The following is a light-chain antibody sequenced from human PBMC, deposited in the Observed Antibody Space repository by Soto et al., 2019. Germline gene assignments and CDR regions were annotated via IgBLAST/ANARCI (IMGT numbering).Light chain of an antibody. J-gene: IGKJ2*01. Sequence: EIVLTQSPGTLSLSPGERATLSCRASQSVSNSYLAWYQQKPGQAPRLLIYAASSRATGIPDRFSGSGSGTDFTLTLSTLEPEDFAVYYCQQYGSSPPLYTFGQVTKLEI. V-gene: IGKV3-20*01. CDR1: QSVSNSY. CDR2: AAS. CDR3: QQYGSSPPLYT.